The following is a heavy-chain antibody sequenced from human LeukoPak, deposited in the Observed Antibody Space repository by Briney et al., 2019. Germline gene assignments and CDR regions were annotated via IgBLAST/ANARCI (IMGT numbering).Heavy chain of an antibody. CDR1: GCTISNSCYY. V-gene: IGHV4-39*07. CDR2: IYYSGST. J-gene: IGHJ6*03. D-gene: IGHD1-20*01. CDR3: ARVRDNWNPNYYYYYYMDV. Sequence: SSESLSLTCTVSGCTISNSCYYWVWLRPPPGMCLGSIRSIYYSGSTYYNPSLKSRVTISVDTSKNQFSLKLSSVTAADTAVYYCARVRDNWNPNYYYYYYMDVWGKGTTVTVSS.